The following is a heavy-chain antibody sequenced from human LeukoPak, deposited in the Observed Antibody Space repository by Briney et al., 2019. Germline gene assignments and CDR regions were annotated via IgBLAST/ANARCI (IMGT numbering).Heavy chain of an antibody. V-gene: IGHV4-59*01. D-gene: IGHD6-6*01. Sequence: SETLSLTCTVSGGSISSYYWSWIRQPPGKGLEWIGYIYYSGSTNYSPSLKSRVTISVDTSKNQFSLKLSSVTAADTAVYYCARLYGSSLGRVFDYWGQGTLVTVSS. CDR2: IYYSGST. CDR3: ARLYGSSLGRVFDY. CDR1: GGSISSYY. J-gene: IGHJ4*02.